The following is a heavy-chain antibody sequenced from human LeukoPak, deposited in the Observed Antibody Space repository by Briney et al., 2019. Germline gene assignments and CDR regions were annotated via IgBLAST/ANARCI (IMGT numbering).Heavy chain of an antibody. V-gene: IGHV3-21*01. J-gene: IGHJ4*02. Sequence: GGSLRLSCAASGFTFSSYSMNWVRQAPGKGLEWVSSISSSSSYIYYADSVKGRFTISRDNSKNTLYLQMNSLRAEDTAVYYCTKERRRDDILTGSFSDWGQGILVTVSS. CDR2: ISSSSSYI. CDR3: TKERRRDDILTGSFSD. D-gene: IGHD3-9*01. CDR1: GFTFSSYS.